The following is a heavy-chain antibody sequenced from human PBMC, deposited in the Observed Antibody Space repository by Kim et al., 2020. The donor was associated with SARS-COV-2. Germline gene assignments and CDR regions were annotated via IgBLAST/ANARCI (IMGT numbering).Heavy chain of an antibody. J-gene: IGHJ4*02. CDR2: K. Sequence: KYYADSVKGRFTISRDNSKNTLYLQMNSLRAEDTAVYYCARCPSFSYFDYWGQGTLVTVSS. V-gene: IGHV3-30*01. CDR3: ARCPSFSYFDY. D-gene: IGHD3-16*01.